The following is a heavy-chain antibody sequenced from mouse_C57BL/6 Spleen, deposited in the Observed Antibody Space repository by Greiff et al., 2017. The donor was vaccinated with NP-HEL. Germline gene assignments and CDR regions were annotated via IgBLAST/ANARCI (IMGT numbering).Heavy chain of an antibody. D-gene: IGHD1-1*01. CDR3: ARPIFYGSSYFDY. Sequence: QVQLQQSGPELVKPGASVKISCKASGYTFTDYYINWVKQRPGQGLEWIGWIFPGSGSPYYNEKLKGKATLTVDKSSSTAYMLLSSLTSEDSAVYFCARPIFYGSSYFDYWGQGTTLTVSS. CDR2: IFPGSGSP. V-gene: IGHV1-75*01. CDR1: GYTFTDYY. J-gene: IGHJ2*01.